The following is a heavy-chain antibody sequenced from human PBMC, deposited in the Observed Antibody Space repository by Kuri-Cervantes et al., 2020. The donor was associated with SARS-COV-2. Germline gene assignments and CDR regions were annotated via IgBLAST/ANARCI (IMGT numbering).Heavy chain of an antibody. V-gene: IGHV4-61*08. CDR2: IYYTGRT. CDR3: ARGASWNNRYYYVDV. Sequence: SETLSLTCTVSGGSVSNGDFYWSWIRQHPGKGLEWIGYIYYTGRTGLNPSLKSRVTISVDTSKNQFSLKMRFVRPADTGVYYCARGASWNNRYYYVDVWGKGTTVTVSS. J-gene: IGHJ6*03. D-gene: IGHD1-14*01. CDR1: GGSVSNGDFY.